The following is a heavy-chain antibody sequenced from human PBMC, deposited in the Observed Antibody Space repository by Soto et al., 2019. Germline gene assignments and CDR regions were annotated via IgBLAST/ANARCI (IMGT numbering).Heavy chain of an antibody. J-gene: IGHJ4*02. D-gene: IGHD5-12*01. Sequence: QVQLVESGGGVVQPGRSLRLSCAASGFSFSNYGMHWVRQAPGKGLEWVAVISYDGSNKYYADSVKGRFTISRDNSKNTLYLEMNRLRVEDTAVFYCAKALTRVASPLAYWCQGTLVTVSS. CDR2: ISYDGSNK. CDR3: AKALTRVASPLAY. V-gene: IGHV3-30*18. CDR1: GFSFSNYG.